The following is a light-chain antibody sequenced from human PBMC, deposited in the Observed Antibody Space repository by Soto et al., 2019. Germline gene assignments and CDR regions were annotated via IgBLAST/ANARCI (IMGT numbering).Light chain of an antibody. V-gene: IGKV1-17*01. CDR3: LQHKSYPLT. CDR2: AAS. CDR1: QGIGNE. Sequence: DIQMTQSPSSLSASVGDSVTITCRASQGIGNELGWYQQKPGKAPKRLIYAASSLQSGVPSRFSGSGSGTVFTLTISSLQPADFAAYYCLQHKSYPLTFGQGTKVEIK. J-gene: IGKJ1*01.